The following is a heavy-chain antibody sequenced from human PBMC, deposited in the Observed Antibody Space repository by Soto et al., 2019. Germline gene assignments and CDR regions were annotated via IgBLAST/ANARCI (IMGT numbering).Heavy chain of an antibody. V-gene: IGHV3-53*01. CDR2: IYSGGST. CDR1: GFTVSSNY. Sequence: GGSLRLSCAASGFTVSSNYMSWVRQAPGKGLEWVSVIYSGGSTYYADSVKGRFTISRDNSKNTLYLQMNSLRAEDTAVYYCARDRVIAVAGTDYYYGMDVWGQGTTVTVSS. CDR3: ARDRVIAVAGTDYYYGMDV. D-gene: IGHD6-19*01. J-gene: IGHJ6*02.